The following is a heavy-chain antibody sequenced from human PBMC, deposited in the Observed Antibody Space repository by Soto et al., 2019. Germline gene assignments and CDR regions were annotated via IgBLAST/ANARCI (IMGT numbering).Heavy chain of an antibody. V-gene: IGHV6-1*01. Sequence: SHTLSLTCAISGYSVSSNSAAWNLIRQSPSRGLEWLGRTYYRSKWYNDYAVSVKSRITINPDTSKNQFSLQLNSVTPEDTAVYYCAGFGHYYGSGSYFYYGMDVWGQGTTVTVSS. J-gene: IGHJ6*02. CDR3: AGFGHYYGSGSYFYYGMDV. CDR1: GYSVSSNSAA. D-gene: IGHD3-10*01. CDR2: TYYRSKWYN.